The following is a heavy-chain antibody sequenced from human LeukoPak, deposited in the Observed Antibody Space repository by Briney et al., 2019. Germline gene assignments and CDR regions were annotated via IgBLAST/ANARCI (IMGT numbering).Heavy chain of an antibody. D-gene: IGHD6-19*01. CDR2: IHYSEYSGRIST. J-gene: IGHJ4*02. CDR1: GGSISSYY. Sequence: SETLSLTCTVSGGSISSYYWSWIRQPPGKGLEWIGYIHYSEYSGRISTDYNPSLKSRVTMSVDTSKNQFSLKLSSVTAADTAVYYCARDSSGWYLLDYWGQGTLVTVSS. CDR3: ARDSSGWYLLDY. V-gene: IGHV4-59*12.